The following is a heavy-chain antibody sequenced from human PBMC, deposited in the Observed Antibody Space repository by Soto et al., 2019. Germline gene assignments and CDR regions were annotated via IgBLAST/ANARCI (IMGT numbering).Heavy chain of an antibody. CDR1: GFRFSDYS. Sequence: PGGSLRLSCAASGFRFSDYSMNWVRQAPGRGLEWVSYISSSSFTIHYADSVEGRFAISRDNAKNSLYLQMNSLRVEDTAVYYCVRDYNDFWSGHFDDWGQGALVTVSS. D-gene: IGHD3-3*01. CDR2: ISSSSFTI. V-gene: IGHV3-48*01. J-gene: IGHJ4*02. CDR3: VRDYNDFWSGHFDD.